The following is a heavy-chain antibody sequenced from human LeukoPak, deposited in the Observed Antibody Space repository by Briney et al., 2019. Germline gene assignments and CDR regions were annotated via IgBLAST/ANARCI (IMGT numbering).Heavy chain of an antibody. V-gene: IGHV4-34*01. CDR1: GGSFNSYY. J-gene: IGHJ6*04. Sequence: PSETLSLACAVYGGSFNSYYWSWISQPPGKGLEWIGEINHSGNTNYNPSLKSRVTISVDTSKNQFSLKLSSVTAADTAVYYCAELGITMIGGVWGKGTTVTISS. CDR3: AELGITMIGGV. CDR2: INHSGNT. D-gene: IGHD3-10*02.